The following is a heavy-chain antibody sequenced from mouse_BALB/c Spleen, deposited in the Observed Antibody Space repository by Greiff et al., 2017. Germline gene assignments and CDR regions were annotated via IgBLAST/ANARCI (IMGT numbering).Heavy chain of an antibody. CDR2: ISYSGST. D-gene: IGHD1-1*02. Sequence: EVKLQESGPGLVKPSQSLSLTCTVTGYSITSDYAWNWIRQFPGNKLEWMGYISYSGSTSYNPSLKSRISITRDTSKNQFFLQLNSVTTEDTATYYCAGWDYFDYWGQGTTLTVSS. CDR3: AGWDYFDY. J-gene: IGHJ2*01. V-gene: IGHV3-2*02. CDR1: GYSITSDYA.